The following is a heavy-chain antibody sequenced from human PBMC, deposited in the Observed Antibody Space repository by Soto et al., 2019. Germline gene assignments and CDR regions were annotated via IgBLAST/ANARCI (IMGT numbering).Heavy chain of an antibody. V-gene: IGHV1-69*13. J-gene: IGHJ4*02. CDR3: ARGPFPLDGTEFYF. CDR2: IIPIIGTA. Sequence: SVKVSCKASGGTFTSYAISWVRQAPGQGLEWMGGIIPIIGTANYAQKFQGRVTITADESTSTAYMELSSLRSEDTAVYYCARGPFPLDGTEFYFRGQGTLVPGSS. D-gene: IGHD1-7*01. CDR1: GGTFTSYA.